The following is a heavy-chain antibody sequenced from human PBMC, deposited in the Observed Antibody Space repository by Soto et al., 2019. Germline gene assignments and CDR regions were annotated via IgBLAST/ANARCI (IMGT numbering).Heavy chain of an antibody. J-gene: IGHJ4*03. Sequence: EVRLLESGGNLVQPGGSLRLSCAGSGFTFSSNAMSWVRQAPGTGLEWVSSVSGDGYASDYADSVKGRFTVSRHNSKNTLYLQMNSLRAEDTAVYYCAKRHYFGSGSFALATWGQGTLVTVSS. V-gene: IGHV3-23*01. CDR1: GFTFSSNA. CDR3: AKRHYFGSGSFALAT. D-gene: IGHD3-10*01. CDR2: VSGDGYAS.